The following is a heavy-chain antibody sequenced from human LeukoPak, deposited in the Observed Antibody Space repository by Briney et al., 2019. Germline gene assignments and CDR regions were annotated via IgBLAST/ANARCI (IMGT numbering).Heavy chain of an antibody. CDR1: GGSISSGGYY. J-gene: IGHJ2*01. Sequence: PSETLSLTCTVSGGSISSGGYYWSWIRQHPGKGLEWIGYIYYSGSTYYNPSLKSRVTISVDTSKNQFSLKLSSVTAADTAVYYCARDAYYYDSSGYYQHLYFDLWGRGTLVTVYS. CDR2: IYYSGST. V-gene: IGHV4-31*03. CDR3: ARDAYYYDSSGYYQHLYFDL. D-gene: IGHD3-22*01.